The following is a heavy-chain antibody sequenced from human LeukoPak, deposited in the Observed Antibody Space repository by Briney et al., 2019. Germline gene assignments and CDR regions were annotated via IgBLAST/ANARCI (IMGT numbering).Heavy chain of an antibody. D-gene: IGHD1-26*01. J-gene: IGHJ4*02. Sequence: SQTLSLTCAVSGDSVSSNSAAWNWIRQSPPRGLEWLGRTYYRSQWYNDYAVSVKSRITINPDTSKNQFSLQLNSVTLEDTAVYYCARSETPATTCDYWGQGTLVTVSS. V-gene: IGHV6-1*01. CDR3: ARSETPATTCDY. CDR2: TYYRSQWYN. CDR1: GDSVSSNSAA.